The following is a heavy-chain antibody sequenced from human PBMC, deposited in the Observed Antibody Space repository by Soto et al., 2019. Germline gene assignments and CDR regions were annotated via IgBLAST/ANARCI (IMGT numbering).Heavy chain of an antibody. CDR3: ARAEIRGGGGDGYDYCLDV. CDR1: GGTFSSYA. D-gene: IGHD3-10*01. Sequence: QVQLVQSGAEVKKPGSSVKVSCKASGGTFSSYAISWVRQAPGQGLEWMGGIIPIFGNANYEQKFQGRVTITADESTNTAYMGVSSRRSDSTAVYYCARAEIRGGGGDGYDYCLDVWGQGTTVTFSS. J-gene: IGHJ6*02. V-gene: IGHV1-69*01. CDR2: IIPIFGNA.